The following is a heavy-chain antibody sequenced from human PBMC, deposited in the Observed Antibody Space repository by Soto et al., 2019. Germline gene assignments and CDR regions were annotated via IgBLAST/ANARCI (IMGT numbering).Heavy chain of an antibody. CDR3: TIEVTRGSFPPLDL. CDR1: GETFSSYS. V-gene: IGHV1-69*13. CDR2: FSPLFGAP. J-gene: IGHJ5*02. Sequence: QVQLVQSGAEVKKPGSSVKVSCNPSGETFSSYSFSWVPQVPGHGLEWMGGFSPLFGAPNYAQKVMERVTLTADQFTSTGYLELRTLRSNDTAVYYCTIEVTRGSFPPLDLWGPGTLVIGSS. D-gene: IGHD5-18*01.